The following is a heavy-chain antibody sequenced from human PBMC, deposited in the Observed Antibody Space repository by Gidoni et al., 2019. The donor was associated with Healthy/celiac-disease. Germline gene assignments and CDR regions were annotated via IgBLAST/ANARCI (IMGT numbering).Heavy chain of an antibody. CDR2: IKQDGSEK. V-gene: IGHV3-7*03. CDR1: GFTFSSYW. J-gene: IGHJ4*02. D-gene: IGHD3-22*01. Sequence: EVQLVESGGGLVQPGGSLRLSCAASGFTFSSYWMSWVRQAPGKGLEWVANIKQDGSEKYYVDSVKGRFTISRDNAKNSLYLQMNSLRAEDTAVYYCARDNYYDSSGYATTFDYWGQGTLVTVSS. CDR3: ARDNYYDSSGYATTFDY.